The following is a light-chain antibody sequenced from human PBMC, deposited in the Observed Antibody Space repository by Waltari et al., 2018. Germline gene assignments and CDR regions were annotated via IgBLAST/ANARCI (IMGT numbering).Light chain of an antibody. V-gene: IGLV3-19*01. CDR1: SLRTAY. CDR3: SARNGVNNHML. CDR2: GQE. J-gene: IGLJ2*01. Sequence: SSELTQDPAVSVALGQTVTITCQGDSLRTAYANWYQLKPGQVPLLVMFGQEKRPSGNPDRISGCISGSTSCLTITGAQAEDEADYYCSARNGVNNHMLVAGGTKLTVL.